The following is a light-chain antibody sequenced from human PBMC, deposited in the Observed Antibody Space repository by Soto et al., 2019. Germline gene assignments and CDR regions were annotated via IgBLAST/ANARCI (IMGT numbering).Light chain of an antibody. J-gene: IGLJ3*02. Sequence: QSVLTQPPSASGTPGQRVTISCSGSSSNIGSNYVYWYQQLPGTAPKLLIYRNNQRPSGVPDRFSGSKSGTSASLAISGLRSEDEAEYYCAAWDDILSAPNWVFGGGTKVTVL. CDR1: SSNIGSNY. CDR3: AAWDDILSAPNWV. CDR2: RNN. V-gene: IGLV1-47*01.